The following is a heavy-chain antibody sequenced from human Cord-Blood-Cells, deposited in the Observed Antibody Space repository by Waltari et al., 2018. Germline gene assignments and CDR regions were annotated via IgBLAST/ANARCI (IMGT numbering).Heavy chain of an antibody. V-gene: IGHV4-39*01. J-gene: IGHJ2*01. D-gene: IGHD2-2*01. Sequence: QLQLQESGPGLVKPSETLSLTCTVYGGSISSSSSYWGWIRQPPGKGLEWIGSIYYSGSTYYNPSLKSRVTISVDTSKNQFSLKLSSVTAADTAVYYCARRYCSSTSCYWYFDLWGRGTLVTVSS. CDR1: GGSISSSSSY. CDR2: IYYSGST. CDR3: ARRYCSSTSCYWYFDL.